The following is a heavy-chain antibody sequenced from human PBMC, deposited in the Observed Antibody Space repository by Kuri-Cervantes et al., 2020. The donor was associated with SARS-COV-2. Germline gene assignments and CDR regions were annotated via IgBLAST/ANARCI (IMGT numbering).Heavy chain of an antibody. J-gene: IGHJ4*02. D-gene: IGHD5-18*01. Sequence: GESLKISCAASGFTFNSYAMSWVRQAPGKGLEWVSAISGSGGSTYYADSVKGRFTISRDNSKNTLYLQMNSLRAEDTAVYYCARALHTAMVKKLDYWGQGTLVTVSS. CDR1: GFTFNSYA. V-gene: IGHV3-23*01. CDR3: ARALHTAMVKKLDY. CDR2: ISGSGGST.